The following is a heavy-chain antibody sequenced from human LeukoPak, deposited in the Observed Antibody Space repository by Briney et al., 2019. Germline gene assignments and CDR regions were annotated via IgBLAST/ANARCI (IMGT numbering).Heavy chain of an antibody. CDR2: IYTGDSDT. D-gene: IGHD3-9*01. V-gene: IGHV5-51*01. J-gene: IGHJ4*02. CDR3: ARSTKDGYFDWLLVTGIDY. Sequence: GESMKTCCKASGSSFTSYSIGGRRPLPGKRVGGVGIIYTGDSDTRYSPSFQGQVTISADKSISTAYLQWSSLKASDTAMYYCARSTKDGYFDWLLVTGIDYWGQGTLVTVSS. CDR1: GSSFTSYS.